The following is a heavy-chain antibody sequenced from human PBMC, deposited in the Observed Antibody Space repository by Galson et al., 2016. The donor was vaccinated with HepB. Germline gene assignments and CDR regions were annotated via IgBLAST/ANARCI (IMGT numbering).Heavy chain of an antibody. D-gene: IGHD6-13*01. Sequence: SLRLSCAASGFTFSSYAMNWVRQAPGKGLEWVSAISGSGVSTFYADSVKGRFTISRDNSKNTLYLQMNSLRAEDTAVCYCAKDLSWGIAAAGYYYYYYGMDVWGQGTTVTVSS. CDR1: GFTFSSYA. J-gene: IGHJ6*02. CDR2: ISGSGVST. CDR3: AKDLSWGIAAAGYYYYYYGMDV. V-gene: IGHV3-23*01.